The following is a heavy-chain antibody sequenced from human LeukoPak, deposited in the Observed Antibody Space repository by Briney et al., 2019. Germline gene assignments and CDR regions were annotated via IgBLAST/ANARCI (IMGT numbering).Heavy chain of an antibody. J-gene: IGHJ6*03. D-gene: IGHD1-26*01. CDR1: GGSFSGYY. Sequence: PSETLSLTCTVYGGSFSGYYWSWIRQPPGKGLEWIGEINHSGSTNCNPSLKSRVTISVDTSKNQFSLKLSPVTAADTAVYYCARGRGASYYYYYYYMDVWDKGTTVTISS. V-gene: IGHV4-34*01. CDR2: INHSGST. CDR3: ARGRGASYYYYYYYMDV.